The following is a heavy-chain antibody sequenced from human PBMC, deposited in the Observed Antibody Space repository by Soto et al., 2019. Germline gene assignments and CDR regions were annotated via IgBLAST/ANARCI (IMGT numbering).Heavy chain of an antibody. CDR1: GFTFDYYW. Sequence: GSLRLSCAASGFTFDYYWMHWVRQAPGKGLVWVSRVHSDGTTTTYANSVKGRFTISRDNARNKVSLQMSSLRAEDTAIYYCARGDRGGFDLWGHGTVVTVSS. CDR3: ARGDRGGFDL. D-gene: IGHD3-10*01. V-gene: IGHV3-74*01. CDR2: VHSDGTTT. J-gene: IGHJ3*01.